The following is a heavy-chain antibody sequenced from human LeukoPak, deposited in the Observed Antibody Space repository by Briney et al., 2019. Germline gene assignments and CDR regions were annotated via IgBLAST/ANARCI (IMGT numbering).Heavy chain of an antibody. CDR2: ISTSSNYI. CDR3: ASTVHGSTADSEGYYPKWFDP. V-gene: IGHV3-21*01. Sequence: PGGSLRLSCAASGSVFRRLTMNWFRQSPGKGLQWVSSISTSSNYIYYADSVKGRFNISRDNTKNSLFLDMTRLRDEDTAVYYCASTVHGSTADSEGYYPKWFDPWGQGTLVTVSS. D-gene: IGHD3-3*01. J-gene: IGHJ5*01. CDR1: GSVFRRLT.